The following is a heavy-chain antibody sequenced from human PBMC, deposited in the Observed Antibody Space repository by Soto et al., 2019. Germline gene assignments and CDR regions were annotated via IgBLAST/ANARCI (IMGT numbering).Heavy chain of an antibody. CDR1: GYTFTSYY. CDR2: INPSGGST. V-gene: IGHV1-46*01. D-gene: IGHD3-3*01. Sequence: ASVKVSCKASGYTFTSYYMHWVRQAPGQGLEWMGIINPSGGSTSYAQKFQGRVTMTRDTSTSTVYMELSSLRSEDTAVYYCARDRGRITIFGVVEILDDYYGMDVWGQGTTVTVSS. J-gene: IGHJ6*02. CDR3: ARDRGRITIFGVVEILDDYYGMDV.